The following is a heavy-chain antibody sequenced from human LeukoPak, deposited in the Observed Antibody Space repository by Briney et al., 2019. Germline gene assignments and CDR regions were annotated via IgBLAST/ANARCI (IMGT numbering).Heavy chain of an antibody. D-gene: IGHD3-3*01. V-gene: IGHV4-31*03. CDR3: ARGVTIFGVLSSGDLNWDAFDI. CDR2: IYYSGST. Sequence: SETLSLTCTVSGGSISSGGYYWGWIRQHPGKGLEWIGYIYYSGSTYYNPSLKSRVTISVDTSKNQFSLKLSSVTAADTAVYYCARGVTIFGVLSSGDLNWDAFDIWGQGTMVTVSS. CDR1: GGSISSGGYY. J-gene: IGHJ3*02.